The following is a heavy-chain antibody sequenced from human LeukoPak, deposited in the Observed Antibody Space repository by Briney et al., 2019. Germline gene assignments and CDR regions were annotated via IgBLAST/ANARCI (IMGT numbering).Heavy chain of an antibody. J-gene: IGHJ4*02. CDR3: ARQGYCSSTSCYNRGFFDY. Sequence: SETLSLTCTVSGGSISSSSYYWGWIRQPPGKGLEWIGSIYYSGSTNYNPSLKSRVTIYVDTSRNQFSLKLSSVTAADTAAYYCARQGYCSSTSCYNRGFFDYWGQGTLVTVSS. V-gene: IGHV4-39*01. D-gene: IGHD2-2*01. CDR1: GGSISSSSYY. CDR2: IYYSGST.